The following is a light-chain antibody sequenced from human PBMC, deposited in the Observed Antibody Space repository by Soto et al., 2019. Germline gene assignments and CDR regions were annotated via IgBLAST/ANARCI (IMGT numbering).Light chain of an antibody. CDR2: DAS. CDR3: QHGLT. J-gene: IGKJ4*01. CDR1: QDITNY. Sequence: DIQMTQSPSSLSASVGDRVTITCQASQDITNYLNWYQQKPGKAPKLLIYDASNLETGVPSRFSGSGSGTDFTFTISSLQPEDIATHYCQHGLTFGGGTKVEIK. V-gene: IGKV1-33*01.